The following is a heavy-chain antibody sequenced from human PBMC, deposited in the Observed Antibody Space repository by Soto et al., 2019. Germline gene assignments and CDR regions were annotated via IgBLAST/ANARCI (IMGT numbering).Heavy chain of an antibody. CDR1: GFTFSNYW. CDR2: IKQDGVDK. CDR3: ASHPHCYYILLEN. D-gene: IGHD3-10*01. Sequence: EVHLVESGGGLVQPGGSLRLSCAASGFTFSNYWMSWVRQAPGKGLEWLANIKQDGVDKYYVDSVQGRFTISRDKAKNSLFLQMNSRRAEDTAVYYCASHPHCYYILLENWGQGTLVTVSS. J-gene: IGHJ4*02. V-gene: IGHV3-7*01.